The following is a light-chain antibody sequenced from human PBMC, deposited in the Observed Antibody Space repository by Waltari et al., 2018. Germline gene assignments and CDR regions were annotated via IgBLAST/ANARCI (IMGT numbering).Light chain of an antibody. Sequence: QSALTQPRSVSGSPGQSVTISCTGTTSDVGGYHYVSCFQQHPGKAPKLIIYDVSERPSGVPDRFSGSKSDNTASLTISGLQAEDEADYYCCSYAGSYTYVFGSGTKVTVL. J-gene: IGLJ1*01. CDR3: CSYAGSYTYV. CDR1: TSDVGGYHY. V-gene: IGLV2-11*01. CDR2: DVS.